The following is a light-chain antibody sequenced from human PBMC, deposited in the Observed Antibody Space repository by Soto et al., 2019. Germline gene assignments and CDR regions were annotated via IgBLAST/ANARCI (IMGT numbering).Light chain of an antibody. CDR1: SSDVGGYKY. J-gene: IGLJ2*01. Sequence: QSALTQPASVSGSPGQSITISCTGTSSDVGGYKYVSWYQQHPGEAPKLMIYEVSNRPSGVSNRFSGSKSGNTASLTISGLQAEDEADYYCSSYSSSRDVFFGGGTKLTVL. V-gene: IGLV2-14*01. CDR3: SSYSSSRDVF. CDR2: EVS.